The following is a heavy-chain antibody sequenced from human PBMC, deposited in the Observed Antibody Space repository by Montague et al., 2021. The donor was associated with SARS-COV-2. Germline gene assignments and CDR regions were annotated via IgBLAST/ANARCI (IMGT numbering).Heavy chain of an antibody. J-gene: IGHJ1*01. D-gene: IGHD1-7*01. V-gene: IGHV2-5*02. CDR3: ARRLSSWNYAYLQH. CDR1: GFSLSTSGVG. CDR2: IYWDDDK. Sequence: PALAKPTQTLTLTCTFSGFSLSTSGVGVGWIRQPPGKALEWLALIYWDDDKRYSPSLKSRLTITKDTSKNQVVLTMTNMDPVDTAAYYCARRLSSWNYAYLQHGGQGTLVTGSS.